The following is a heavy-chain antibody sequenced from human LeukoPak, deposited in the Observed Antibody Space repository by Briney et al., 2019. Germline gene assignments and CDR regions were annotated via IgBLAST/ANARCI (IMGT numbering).Heavy chain of an antibody. Sequence: PSETLSLTCAVSGGSISSGGYSWSWIRQPPGKGLEWIGYIYHSGSTYYNPSLKSRDAISVDRSKNQFSLKLSSVTAADTAVYYCARAFLSYFDYWGQGTLVTVSS. CDR3: ARAFLSYFDY. CDR1: GGSISSGGYS. CDR2: IYHSGST. J-gene: IGHJ4*02. V-gene: IGHV4-30-2*01.